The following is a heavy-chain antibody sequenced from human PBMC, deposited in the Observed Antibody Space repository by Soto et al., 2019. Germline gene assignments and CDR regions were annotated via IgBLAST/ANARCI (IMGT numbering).Heavy chain of an antibody. V-gene: IGHV3-21*06. CDR3: ARDRETGANVTTYYDS. CDR2: ISSSSSYI. D-gene: IGHD3-10*01. CDR1: GFTFSPYS. Sequence: GGSLRLSCAASGFTFSPYSMNWVRQAPGKGPEWLSSISSSSSYIFYADSVKGRFTVSRDNAKNSLFLQMSSLRADDTAIYYCARDRETGANVTTYYDSWGQGSLVTVSS. J-gene: IGHJ4*02.